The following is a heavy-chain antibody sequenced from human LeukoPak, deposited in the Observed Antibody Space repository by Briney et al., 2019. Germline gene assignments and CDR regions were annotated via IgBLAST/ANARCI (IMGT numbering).Heavy chain of an antibody. D-gene: IGHD5-24*01. Sequence: VASVKVSCKASGYTFTGYYMHWVRQAPGQGLEWMGWINPNSGGTNYAQKFQGRVTMTRDTSTSTVYMELSSLKSEDTAVYYCARVRDGYNDAYDIWGQGTMVIVSS. CDR2: INPNSGGT. V-gene: IGHV1-2*02. CDR3: ARVRDGYNDAYDI. J-gene: IGHJ3*02. CDR1: GYTFTGYY.